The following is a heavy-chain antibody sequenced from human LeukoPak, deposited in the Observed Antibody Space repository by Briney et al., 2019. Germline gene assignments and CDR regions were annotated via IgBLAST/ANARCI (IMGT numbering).Heavy chain of an antibody. CDR2: IYTSGST. J-gene: IGHJ4*02. D-gene: IGHD4-17*01. V-gene: IGHV4-4*07. CDR3: ARDGDYGDYVDY. CDR1: GGSISSYY. Sequence: SDTLSLTCTVSGGSISSYYWSWIRQPAGKGLEWIGRIYTSGSTNYNPSLKSRVTMSVDTSKNQFSLKLSSVTAADTAVYYCARDGDYGDYVDYWGQGTLVTVSS.